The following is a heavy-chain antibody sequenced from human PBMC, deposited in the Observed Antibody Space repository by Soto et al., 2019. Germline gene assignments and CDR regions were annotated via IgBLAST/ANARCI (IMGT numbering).Heavy chain of an antibody. D-gene: IGHD1-26*01. CDR2: IYYSGST. Sequence: KPSETLSLTCTVSGGSISSYYWSWIRQPPGKGLEWIGYIYYSGSTNYNPSLKSRVTISVDTSKNQFSLKLSSVTAADTAVYYCARVFVGATLDYWGQGTLVTVSS. J-gene: IGHJ4*02. CDR1: GGSISSYY. CDR3: ARVFVGATLDY. V-gene: IGHV4-59*01.